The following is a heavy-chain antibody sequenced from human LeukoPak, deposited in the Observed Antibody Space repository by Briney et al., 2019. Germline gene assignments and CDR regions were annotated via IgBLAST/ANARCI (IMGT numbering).Heavy chain of an antibody. V-gene: IGHV3-23*01. CDR2: ISGSGGST. Sequence: GGSLRLSCAASGFTFSSYAMSWVRQAPGKGLEWVSAISGSGGSTYYADSVKGRFTISRDNSKNTLYLQMNSLRAKDTAVYYCAKAAPYCSGGSCYGSYYYYGMDVWGQGTTVTVSS. J-gene: IGHJ6*02. D-gene: IGHD2-15*01. CDR1: GFTFSSYA. CDR3: AKAAPYCSGGSCYGSYYYYGMDV.